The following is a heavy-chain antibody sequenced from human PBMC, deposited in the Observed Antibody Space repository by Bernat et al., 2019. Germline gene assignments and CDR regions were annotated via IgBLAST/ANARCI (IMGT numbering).Heavy chain of an antibody. V-gene: IGHV3-48*02. J-gene: IGHJ6*02. D-gene: IGHD4-11*01. CDR1: GFTFSSYS. CDR2: ISSSSSTI. CDR3: ARAPLQVYYYGMDV. Sequence: EVQLVESGGGLVQPGGSLRLSCAASGFTFSSYSMNWVRQAPGKGLEWVSYISSSSSTIYYADAVKGRFTMSRDNAKNSLYLQMNSLRDEDTAVYYCARAPLQVYYYGMDVWGQGTTVTVSS.